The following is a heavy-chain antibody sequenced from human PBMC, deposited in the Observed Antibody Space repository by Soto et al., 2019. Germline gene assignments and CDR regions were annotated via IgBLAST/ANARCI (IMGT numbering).Heavy chain of an antibody. D-gene: IGHD4-17*01. CDR3: VRETYGDYVGYFDS. J-gene: IGHJ4*02. CDR2: TYYNGNA. CDR1: GGSVDRSNYY. V-gene: IGHV4-39*01. Sequence: SETLSLTCNVSGGSVDRSNYYWDWLRQPPGKGLEWIGTTYYNGNAYYNPSLRSRVSMSVDTSKNQFSLKLISVTAADTAVYYCVRETYGDYVGYFDSWGQGILVTVSS.